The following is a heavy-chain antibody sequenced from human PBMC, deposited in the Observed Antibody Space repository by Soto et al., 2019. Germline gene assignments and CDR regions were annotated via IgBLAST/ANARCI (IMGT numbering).Heavy chain of an antibody. V-gene: IGHV3-33*01. CDR2: VWFDGSKM. CDR3: ARDGRSGWTSYHFDY. Sequence: QVQLVESGGGMVQPGRSLRLSCAASEFALSDYGMHWIRQAPGKGLEWVAVVWFDGSKMYYADSVKGRFTISRGNSKNTLSLQMNSLRVEDTAIYYCARDGRSGWTSYHFDYWGQGTLVTVSS. CDR1: EFALSDYG. J-gene: IGHJ4*02. D-gene: IGHD6-19*01.